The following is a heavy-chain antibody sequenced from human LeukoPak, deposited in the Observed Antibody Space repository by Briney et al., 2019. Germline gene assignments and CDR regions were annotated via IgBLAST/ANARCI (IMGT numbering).Heavy chain of an antibody. CDR2: IRYDGSTK. J-gene: IGHJ6*03. Sequence: GGSLRLSCAASGFIFRNYGMHWVRQAPGKVLEWVAFIRYDGSTKSYAASVKGRFTISRDNSENTLYLQMSSLGPEDTAVYYCAKDVSSGMDVWGKGTTVTVSS. V-gene: IGHV3-30*02. D-gene: IGHD3-16*02. CDR3: AKDVSSGMDV. CDR1: GFIFRNYG.